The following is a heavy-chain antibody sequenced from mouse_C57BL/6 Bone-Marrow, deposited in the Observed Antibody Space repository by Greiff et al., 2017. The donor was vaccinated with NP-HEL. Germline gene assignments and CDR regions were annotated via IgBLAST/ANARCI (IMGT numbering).Heavy chain of an antibody. CDR1: GYTFTSYT. J-gene: IGHJ2*01. V-gene: IGHV1-4*01. Sequence: VKLQESGAELARPGASVKMSCKASGYTFTSYTMHWVKQRPGQGLEWIGYINPSSGYTKYNQKFKDKATLTADKSSSTAYMQLSSLTSEDSAVYYCASLYSGRDYWGQGTTLTVSS. CDR3: ASLYSGRDY. CDR2: INPSSGYT. D-gene: IGHD2-12*01.